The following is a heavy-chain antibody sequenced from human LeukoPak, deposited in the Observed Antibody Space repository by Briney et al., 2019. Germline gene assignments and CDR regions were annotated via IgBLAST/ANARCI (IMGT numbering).Heavy chain of an antibody. Sequence: GASVKASCKTSGYAFTDYYIHWVRQVPGQGLEWMGWIRPSSGDTDYGQKFEGRTKMTRDMSITTAYMELSSLRSDDTAIYFCTRERETDWFGPWGQGTLVTVSS. CDR2: IRPSSGDT. CDR1: GYAFTDYY. V-gene: IGHV1-2*02. CDR3: TRERETDWFGP. D-gene: IGHD1-26*01. J-gene: IGHJ5*02.